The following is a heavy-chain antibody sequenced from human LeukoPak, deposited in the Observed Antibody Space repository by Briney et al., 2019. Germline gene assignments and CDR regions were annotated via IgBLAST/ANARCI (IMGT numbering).Heavy chain of an antibody. Sequence: SLRLSCTASGFTFGDYAMSWVRQAPGKGLEWVGFIRSKAYGGTPEYAASVKGRFPISRDDSKTIAYLQMNSLKTEDTAVYYCTRIGTSGGEFDYWGQGTLVIVSS. CDR3: TRIGTSGGEFDY. CDR1: GFTFGDYA. CDR2: IRSKAYGGTP. V-gene: IGHV3-49*04. D-gene: IGHD2-2*01. J-gene: IGHJ4*02.